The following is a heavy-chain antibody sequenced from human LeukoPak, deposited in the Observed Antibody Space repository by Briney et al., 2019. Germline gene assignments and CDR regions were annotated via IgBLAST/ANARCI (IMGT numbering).Heavy chain of an antibody. CDR1: GGSFSEYY. V-gene: IGHV4-34*01. CDR2: INHSGST. Sequence: SETLSLTCAVYGGSFSEYYWSWIRQPPGKGPEWIGEINHSGSTNYNPSLKSRVTISLDTSKNQFSLKLSSVTAADTAVYYCARRITVFYWFDPWDQGTLVTVSS. J-gene: IGHJ5*02. CDR3: ARRITVFYWFDP. D-gene: IGHD2/OR15-2a*01.